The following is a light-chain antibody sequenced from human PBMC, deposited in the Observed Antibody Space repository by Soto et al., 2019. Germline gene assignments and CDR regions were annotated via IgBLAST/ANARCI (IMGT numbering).Light chain of an antibody. CDR1: QSVSSS. CDR3: QQYYSYPRT. CDR2: GAS. J-gene: IGKJ2*01. V-gene: IGKV3-15*01. Sequence: DIVMTQSPATLSVSPGERATLSCRASQSVSSSLAWYQQKPGQAPRLLFYGASTRATGIPARFSGSGSGTEFTLTISSLQSEDFAVYYCQQYYSYPRTFGQGTKLEIK.